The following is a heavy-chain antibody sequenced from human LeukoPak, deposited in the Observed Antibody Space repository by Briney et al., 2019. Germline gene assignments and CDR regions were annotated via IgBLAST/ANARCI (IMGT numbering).Heavy chain of an antibody. CDR3: VRERVRSSNWFDP. CDR2: IYYRGST. D-gene: IGHD3-10*01. CDR1: GGSISRSSYY. V-gene: IGHV4-39*07. Sequence: SETLSLTCSVSGGSISRSSYYWGWIRQPPGKGLEWIGNIYYRGSTYYNPSLKSRVTVSIDTSKNQFSLKLSSVTAADTAIYYCVRERVRSSNWFDPWGQGTLVTVSS. J-gene: IGHJ5*02.